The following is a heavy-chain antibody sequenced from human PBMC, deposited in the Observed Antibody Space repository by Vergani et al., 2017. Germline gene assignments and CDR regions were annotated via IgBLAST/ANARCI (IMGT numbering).Heavy chain of an antibody. D-gene: IGHD6-6*01. V-gene: IGHV1-18*01. CDR2: ISAYMGKT. CDR3: ARDLSIATRRGDDY. CDR1: GCGGSSYG. Sequence: QGEGVQAGAGLKSAGASVKVSCKASGCGGSSYGISLCVQAPGQGLEWMGWISAYMGKTNYAQKLQGRVTMTTDTSKSTAYMELRSLRSDDTAVYYCARDLSIATRRGDDYWGQGTLVTVSS. J-gene: IGHJ4*02.